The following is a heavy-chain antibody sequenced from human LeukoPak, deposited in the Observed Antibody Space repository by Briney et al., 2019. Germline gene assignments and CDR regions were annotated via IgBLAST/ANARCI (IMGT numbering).Heavy chain of an antibody. J-gene: IGHJ4*02. V-gene: IGHV3-74*03. Sequence: GGSLRLSCAASGFSFSRYWMHWVRQAPGKGLVWVARISPDGSSALSADSVRGRFTISRDNADNTLYLQLNSLRAEDTAVYYCARVSFCPRCHFDYWGQGTLVTVSS. CDR2: ISPDGSSA. CDR1: GFSFSRYW. CDR3: ARVSFCPRCHFDY. D-gene: IGHD2/OR15-2a*01.